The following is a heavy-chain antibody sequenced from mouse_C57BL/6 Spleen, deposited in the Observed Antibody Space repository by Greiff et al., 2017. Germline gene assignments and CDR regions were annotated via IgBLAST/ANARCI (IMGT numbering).Heavy chain of an antibody. CDR3: ARDDGGGYFDY. CDR1: GFTFSDYY. J-gene: IGHJ2*01. Sequence: EVQRVESEGGLVQPGSSMKLSCTASGFTFSDYYMAWVRQVPEKGLEWVANINYDGSSTYYLDSLKSRFIISRDNAKNILYLQMSSLKSEDTATYYCARDDGGGYFDYWGQGTTLTVSS. D-gene: IGHD2-3*01. CDR2: INYDGSST. V-gene: IGHV5-16*01.